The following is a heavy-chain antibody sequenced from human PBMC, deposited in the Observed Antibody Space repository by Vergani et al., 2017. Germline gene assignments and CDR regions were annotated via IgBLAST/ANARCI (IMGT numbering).Heavy chain of an antibody. J-gene: IGHJ6*03. Sequence: EVQLLESGGGLVQPGGSLRLSCAASGFTFSSYAMSWVRQAPGKGLEWVSAISGSGGSTYYADSVKGRFTISRDNSKNTLYLQMNSLRAEDTAVYYCAKAGIVVPAASTGIRAYYYYYMDVWGKGTTVTVSS. CDR1: GFTFSSYA. CDR2: ISGSGGST. CDR3: AKAGIVVPAASTGIRAYYYYYMDV. V-gene: IGHV3-23*01. D-gene: IGHD2-2*01.